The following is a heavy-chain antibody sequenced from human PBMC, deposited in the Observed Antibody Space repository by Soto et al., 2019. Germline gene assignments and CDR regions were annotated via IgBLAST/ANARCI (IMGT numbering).Heavy chain of an antibody. J-gene: IGHJ4*02. CDR1: GDTFSSYA. CDR2: IIPIFGTA. Sequence: GASVKVSCKASGDTFSSYAISWVRQAPGQGLEWMGGIIPIFGTANYAQKFQGRVTITADESTSTAYMELSSLRSEDTAVYYCALYDSSSWFDFDYWGQGTLLTVSS. D-gene: IGHD6-13*01. V-gene: IGHV1-69*13. CDR3: ALYDSSSWFDFDY.